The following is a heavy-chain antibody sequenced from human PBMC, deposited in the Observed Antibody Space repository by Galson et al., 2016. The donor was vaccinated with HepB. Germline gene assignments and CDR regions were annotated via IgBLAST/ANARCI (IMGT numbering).Heavy chain of an antibody. CDR2: IYWDDET. J-gene: IGHJ4*02. V-gene: IGHV2-5*02. Sequence: PALVKPTQTLTLTCTFSGFSLTTNGESVGWIRQPPGKGLEWLALIYWDDETRHSPTLHGRLTVTKDTSKNEVVLTLTNMDPVDTGTYFCAHRRRSLNWYFFDSWGQGALVTVSS. CDR3: AHRRRSLNWYFFDS. CDR1: GFSLTTNGES.